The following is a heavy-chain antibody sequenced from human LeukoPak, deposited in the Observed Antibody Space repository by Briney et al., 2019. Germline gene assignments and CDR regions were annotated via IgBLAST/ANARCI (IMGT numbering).Heavy chain of an antibody. V-gene: IGHV4-39*07. CDR3: ARVRYFDTSGYYYDFDP. CDR1: GGSISSDNDY. J-gene: IGHJ5*02. D-gene: IGHD3-22*01. Sequence: PSETLSLTCTVSGGSISSDNDYWGWIRQPPGKGLEWIGSIYYSGSTYYNPSLKSRVTISVDTSKNQFSLKLSSVTAADTAVYYCARVRYFDTSGYYYDFDPWGQGTLVTVSS. CDR2: IYYSGST.